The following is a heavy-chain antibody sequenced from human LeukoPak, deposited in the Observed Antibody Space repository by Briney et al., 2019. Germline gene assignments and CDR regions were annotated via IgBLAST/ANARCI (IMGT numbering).Heavy chain of an antibody. D-gene: IGHD3-3*01. Sequence: GGSLRLSCAASGFTFSSYAMHWVRQAPGKGLEWVAVISYDGSNKYYADSVKGRFTISRDNSKNMLYLQMNSLRAEDTAVYYCARDQEWLSPVALDIWGQGTMVTVSS. CDR2: ISYDGSNK. CDR1: GFTFSSYA. V-gene: IGHV3-30-3*01. J-gene: IGHJ3*02. CDR3: ARDQEWLSPVALDI.